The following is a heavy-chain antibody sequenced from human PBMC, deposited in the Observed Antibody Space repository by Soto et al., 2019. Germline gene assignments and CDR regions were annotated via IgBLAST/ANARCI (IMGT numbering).Heavy chain of an antibody. CDR3: ARNGPYSSSKFGLDV. D-gene: IGHD6-13*01. CDR1: GGTLGYNA. V-gene: IGHV1-69*01. J-gene: IGHJ6*02. Sequence: QVQLVQSGADVKKPGSSVKVSCKASGGTLGYNAFSWVRQAPGQGLEWMGGIVTVFGTANHAQKFQGRVTITADESTNTAYMELTSLRSEDTAVYYCARNGPYSSSKFGLDVWGQGTTVTVSS. CDR2: IVTVFGTA.